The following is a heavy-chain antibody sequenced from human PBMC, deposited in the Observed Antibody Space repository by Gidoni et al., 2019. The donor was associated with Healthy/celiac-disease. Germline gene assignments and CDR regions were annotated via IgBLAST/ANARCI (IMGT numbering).Heavy chain of an antibody. CDR1: GFIFSRYG. J-gene: IGHJ4*02. V-gene: IGHV3-30*03. CDR2: ISYDGSNK. D-gene: IGHD3-3*01. Sequence: QVQLVESGGGVVQPGRSLRLPCAASGFIFSRYGMHWVRQAPGKGLEWVAVISYDGSNKFCGDSVKGRFTISRDNSKNTFYLQMSRLRLEDTAVYYCARPQYDFWTGYRYWGQGTLVTVSS. CDR3: ARPQYDFWTGYRY.